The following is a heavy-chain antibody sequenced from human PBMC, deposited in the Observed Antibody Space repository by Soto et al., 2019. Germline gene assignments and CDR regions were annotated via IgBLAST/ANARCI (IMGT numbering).Heavy chain of an antibody. D-gene: IGHD3-16*01. CDR3: AKDRMITIPALLFEY. J-gene: IGHJ4*02. CDR2: ISGSGVST. V-gene: IGHV3-23*01. Sequence: EVQLLESGGGLEQPGGSLRLSCVASGFTFSTYAMSWVRQAPGKGLEWVSGISGSGVSTYYADSVKGRFTVSRDNSKNTLYLQLNRLRVEDTAVYFCAKDRMITIPALLFEYWGQGILVTVSS. CDR1: GFTFSTYA.